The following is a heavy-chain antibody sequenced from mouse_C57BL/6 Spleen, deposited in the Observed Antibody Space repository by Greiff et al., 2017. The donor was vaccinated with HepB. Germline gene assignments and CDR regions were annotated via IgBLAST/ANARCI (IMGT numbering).Heavy chain of an antibody. D-gene: IGHD1-1*01. CDR1: GYTFTSYW. J-gene: IGHJ1*03. CDR2: IDPNSGGT. CDR3: ARWDYGSSRYIDV. Sequence: VQLQQPGAELVKPGASVKLSCKASGYTFTSYWMHWVKQRPGRGLVWRGRIDPNSGGTKYHEKFKSKATLTVDKPSSTAYMQLSSLTSEDSAVYYCARWDYGSSRYIDVWGTGTTVTVSS. V-gene: IGHV1-72*01.